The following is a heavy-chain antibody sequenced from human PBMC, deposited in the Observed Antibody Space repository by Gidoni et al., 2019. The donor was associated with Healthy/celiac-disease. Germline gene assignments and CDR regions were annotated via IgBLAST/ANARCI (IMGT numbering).Heavy chain of an antibody. V-gene: IGHV3-73*02. D-gene: IGHD3-22*01. CDR3: TPTGFYYDGVTGY. CDR1: AFTFSGSA. J-gene: IGHJ4*02. Sequence: EVQLVESGGGLVQPGGSLKLSCAASAFTFSGSAMHWVRQASGKGLEWVGRIRSKANSYATAYAASMKGRFTISRDDSKNTAYLQMNSLKTEDTAVYYCTPTGFYYDGVTGYWGQGTLVTVSS. CDR2: IRSKANSYAT.